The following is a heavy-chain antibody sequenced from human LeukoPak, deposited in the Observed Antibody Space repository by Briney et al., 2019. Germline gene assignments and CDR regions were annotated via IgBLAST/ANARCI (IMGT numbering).Heavy chain of an antibody. D-gene: IGHD3-22*01. V-gene: IGHV1-2*02. CDR3: ATGVRYYYDSSGYFDY. CDR1: GYTFTSYY. J-gene: IGHJ4*02. CDR2: INPSGGST. Sequence: ASVKVSCKASGYTFTSYYMHWVRQAPGQGLEWMGIINPSGGSTNYAQKFQGRVTMTRDTSISTAYMELSRLRSDDTAVYYCATGVRYYYDSSGYFDYWGQGTLVTVSS.